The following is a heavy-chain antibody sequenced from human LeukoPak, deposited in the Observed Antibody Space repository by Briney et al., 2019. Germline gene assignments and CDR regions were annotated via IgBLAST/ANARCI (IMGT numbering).Heavy chain of an antibody. CDR1: GYTFTSYD. CDR2: MNPNSGNT. CDR3: ARGPGPAASYYYYYMDV. J-gene: IGHJ6*03. V-gene: IGHV1-8*03. D-gene: IGHD2-2*01. Sequence: WASVKVSCKASGYTFTSYDINWVRQATGQGLEWMGWMNPNSGNTGYAQKFQGRVTITRNTSISTTYMELSSLRSEDTAVYYCARGPGPAASYYYYYMDVWGKGTTVTVSS.